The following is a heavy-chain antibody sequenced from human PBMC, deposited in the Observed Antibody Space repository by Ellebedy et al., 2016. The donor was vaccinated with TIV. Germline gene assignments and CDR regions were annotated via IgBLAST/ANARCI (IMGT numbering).Heavy chain of an antibody. J-gene: IGHJ3*01. CDR2: IRVDGNEK. CDR3: ATDGSYGDYLFPQHAFVF. V-gene: IGHV3-7*01. D-gene: IGHD4-17*01. CDR1: RFSFSSYW. Sequence: GGSLRLSCAASRFSFSSYWMSWVRQAPGKGLEWVANIRVDGNEKYYVDSVKGRFTISRDNAKNSLYLQMNSLRVEDTALYYCATDGSYGDYLFPQHAFVFWGQGTLVTVSS.